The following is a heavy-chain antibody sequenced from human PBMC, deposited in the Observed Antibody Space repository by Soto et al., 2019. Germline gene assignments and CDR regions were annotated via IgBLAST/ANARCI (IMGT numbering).Heavy chain of an antibody. CDR3: ARDSSHGSSSWYSDYYYYYVMDV. D-gene: IGHD6-13*01. CDR2: ISAYNGNT. CDR1: GYTFTSYG. J-gene: IGHJ6*02. Sequence: GASLKVSCKASGYTFTSYGISWVRQAPGQGLEWMGWISAYNGNTNYAQKLQGRVTMTTDTSTSTAYMELSSLRSEDTAVYYCARDSSHGSSSWYSDYYYYYVMDVWGQGTTVTVSS. V-gene: IGHV1-18*01.